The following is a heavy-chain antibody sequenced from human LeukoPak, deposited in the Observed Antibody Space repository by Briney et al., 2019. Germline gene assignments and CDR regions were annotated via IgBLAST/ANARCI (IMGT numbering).Heavy chain of an antibody. CDR1: GYTFTAYY. D-gene: IGHD4-17*01. CDR2: INPNSGGT. V-gene: IGHV1-2*02. CDR3: ARATTKLYWYFDF. Sequence: ASVKVSCKASGYTFTAYYMHWVRQAPGQGLEWLGWINPNSGGTNYAQKFQGRVTMTRDTAMSTAYMELGRLGSDDTAVYYCARATTKLYWYFDFWGRGTLVTVSS. J-gene: IGHJ2*01.